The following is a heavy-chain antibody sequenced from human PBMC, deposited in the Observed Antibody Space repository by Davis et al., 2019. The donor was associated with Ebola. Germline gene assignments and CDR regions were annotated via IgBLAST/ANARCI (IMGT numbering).Heavy chain of an antibody. D-gene: IGHD6-19*01. V-gene: IGHV1-2*04. J-gene: IGHJ4*02. Sequence: ASVKVSCKASGYTFTSYYMHWVRQAPGQGLEWMGWINPNSGGTNYAQKFQGWVTMTRDTSISTAYMELSRLRSDDTAVYYCARDGYSSGWYAGIDYWGQGTLVTVSS. CDR1: GYTFTSYY. CDR3: ARDGYSSGWYAGIDY. CDR2: INPNSGGT.